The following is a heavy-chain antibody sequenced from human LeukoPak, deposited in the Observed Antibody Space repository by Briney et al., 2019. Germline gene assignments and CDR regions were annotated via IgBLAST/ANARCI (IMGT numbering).Heavy chain of an antibody. CDR2: MNPNSGNT. Sequence: ASVKVSCKASGYTFTGYDINWVRQATGQGLEWMGWMNPNSGNTGYAQKFQGRVTMTRNTSISTAYMELSSLRSEDTAVYYCARGLFEDIVASPHYGMDVWGQGTTVTVSS. V-gene: IGHV1-8*01. CDR1: GYTFTGYD. CDR3: ARGLFEDIVASPHYGMDV. J-gene: IGHJ6*02. D-gene: IGHD5-12*01.